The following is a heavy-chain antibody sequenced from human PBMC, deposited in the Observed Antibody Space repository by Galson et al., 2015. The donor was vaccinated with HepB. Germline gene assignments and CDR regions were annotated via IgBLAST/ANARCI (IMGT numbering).Heavy chain of an antibody. CDR3: ARERITLVRGVVYDYYGMDV. V-gene: IGHV6-1*01. D-gene: IGHD3-10*01. CDR2: TYYKSKWYN. J-gene: IGHJ6*02. Sequence: CAISGDSVSSNSAAWNWIRQSPSRGLEWLGRTYYKSKWYNDYAVSVKSRISINADTSKNQFSLQLKSATPEDTAMYYCARERITLVRGVVYDYYGMDVWGQGTTVTVSS. CDR1: GDSVSSNSAA.